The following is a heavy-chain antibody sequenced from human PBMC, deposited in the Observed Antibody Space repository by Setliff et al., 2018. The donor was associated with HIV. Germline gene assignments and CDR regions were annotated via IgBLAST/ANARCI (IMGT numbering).Heavy chain of an antibody. CDR2: ITDSGDST. J-gene: IGHJ4*02. CDR3: ARARSTHLLDY. V-gene: IGHV3-23*01. CDR1: GFTFATYA. D-gene: IGHD2-2*01. Sequence: GGSLRLSCAASGFTFATYAMNWVRQAPGKGLEWVSTITDSGDSTYYADFVKGRFTISRDNAKDTLYLQMNSLRAEDTAMYYCARARSTHLLDYWGQGTLVTVSS.